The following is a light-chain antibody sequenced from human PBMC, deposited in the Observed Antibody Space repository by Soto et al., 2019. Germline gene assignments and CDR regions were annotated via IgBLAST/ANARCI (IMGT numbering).Light chain of an antibody. CDR2: AAS. CDR3: QHIHSIPIT. Sequence: DIQMTQSPSSLSASVGDRVTITCRASQSMSSYLNWYQQKPGKAPKLLIYAASSLQSGVPSRFSGSGSGTHFTLTITSLQTEDFATYYCQHIHSIPITFGQGTRLEIK. CDR1: QSMSSY. V-gene: IGKV1-39*01. J-gene: IGKJ5*01.